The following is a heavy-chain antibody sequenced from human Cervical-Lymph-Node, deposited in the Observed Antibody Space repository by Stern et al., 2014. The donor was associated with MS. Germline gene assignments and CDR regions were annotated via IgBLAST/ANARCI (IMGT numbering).Heavy chain of an antibody. J-gene: IGHJ4*02. Sequence: QMQLVQSGAEVQKPGSSVKVSCRASGGTFSSSDISWVRQAPGQGLEWMEGIIPIIGTATYAQKYQGRVTITADESTSTAYMELSSLRSEDTAIYYCALGGFGHYFEYWGQGTLVTVSS. CDR3: ALGGFGHYFEY. V-gene: IGHV1-69*01. D-gene: IGHD3-10*01. CDR2: IIPIIGTA. CDR1: GGTFSSSD.